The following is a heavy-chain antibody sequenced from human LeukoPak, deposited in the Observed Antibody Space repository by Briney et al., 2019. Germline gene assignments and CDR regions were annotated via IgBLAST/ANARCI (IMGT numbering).Heavy chain of an antibody. J-gene: IGHJ4*02. D-gene: IGHD4-23*01. CDR3: ARDYGGNIRGYFDY. CDR2: IYSGGST. CDR1: GFTVSSTY. V-gene: IGHV3-66*01. Sequence: PGGSLRLSCAASGFTVSSTYMSWVRQAQGKGREWVSVIYSGGSTYNADSVNGRFTISRDNSKNTLYLQMNSLRVEDTAVYYCARDYGGNIRGYFDYWGQGTLVTVSS.